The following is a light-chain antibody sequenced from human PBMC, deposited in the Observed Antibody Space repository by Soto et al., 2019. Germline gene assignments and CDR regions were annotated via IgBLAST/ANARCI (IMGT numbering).Light chain of an antibody. V-gene: IGKV1-39*01. J-gene: IGKJ5*01. CDR2: GSY. CDR3: QQDYSTPLT. CDR1: QSISRQ. Sequence: DMHLSRPPSSLSPSVGDRVPPTSRASQSISRQLDWYQQKPGRAHRLLIYGSYNLQGGVQARFSGSGSGTDFTLTIRSLLPEDFAVYYCQQDYSTPLTFGQGTRLEIK.